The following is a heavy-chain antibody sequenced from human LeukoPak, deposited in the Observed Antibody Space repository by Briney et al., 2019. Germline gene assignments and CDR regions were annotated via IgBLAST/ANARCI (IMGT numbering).Heavy chain of an antibody. CDR3: ARADYDILTGYVYYYYMDV. V-gene: IGHV4-39*07. CDR2: IYYSGST. J-gene: IGHJ6*03. CDR1: GGSISSSSYY. Sequence: SETLSLTCTVSGGSISSSSYYLGWIRQPPGKGLEWIGSIYYSGSTYYNPSLKSRVTISVDTSKNQFSLKLSSVTAADTAVYYCARADYDILTGYVYYYYMDVWGKGTTVTVSS. D-gene: IGHD3-9*01.